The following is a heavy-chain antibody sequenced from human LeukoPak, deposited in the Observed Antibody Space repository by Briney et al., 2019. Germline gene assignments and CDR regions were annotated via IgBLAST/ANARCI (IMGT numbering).Heavy chain of an antibody. D-gene: IGHD6-19*01. CDR3: AKDLREQWLVPGNWFDP. CDR2: ISYDGSNK. CDR1: GFTFSSYG. Sequence: QPGRSLRLSCAASGFTFSSYGMHWVRQAPGKGLEWVAVISYDGSNKYYADSVKGRFTISRDNSKNTLYLQMNSLRAEDTAVYYCAKDLREQWLVPGNWFDPWGQGTLVTVSS. J-gene: IGHJ5*02. V-gene: IGHV3-30*18.